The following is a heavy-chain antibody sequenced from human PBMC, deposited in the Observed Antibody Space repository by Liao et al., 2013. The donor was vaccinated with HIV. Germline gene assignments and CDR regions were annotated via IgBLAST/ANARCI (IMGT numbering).Heavy chain of an antibody. CDR2: INHSGST. CDR3: ARGTDYGDYGNYFDY. V-gene: IGHV4-34*01. D-gene: IGHD4-17*01. Sequence: QVQLQQWGAGLLKPSETLSLTCAVYGGSFSGYYWSWIRQPPGKGLEWIGEINHSGSTNYNPSLKSRVTISVDTSKNQFSLKLRSVTAADTAVYYCARGTDYGDYGNYFDYWAREPWSPSPQ. CDR1: GGSFSGYY. J-gene: IGHJ4*02.